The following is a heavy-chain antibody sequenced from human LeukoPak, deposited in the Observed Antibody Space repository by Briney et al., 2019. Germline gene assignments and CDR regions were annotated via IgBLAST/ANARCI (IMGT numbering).Heavy chain of an antibody. CDR2: ISYDGSNK. V-gene: IGHV3-30*04. D-gene: IGHD3-10*01. Sequence: GGSLRLSCAASGFTFNNYAMHWVRQAPGKGLEWVAIISYDGSNKYYADSVKGRFTISRDNFKNTLYLQMNSLRAEDTAVYYCAREGFGELQPTYYYFGMDVWGQGTTVTVSS. J-gene: IGHJ6*02. CDR1: GFTFNNYA. CDR3: AREGFGELQPTYYYFGMDV.